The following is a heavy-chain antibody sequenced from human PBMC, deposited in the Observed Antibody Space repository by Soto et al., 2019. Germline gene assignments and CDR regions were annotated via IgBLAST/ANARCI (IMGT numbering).Heavy chain of an antibody. D-gene: IGHD3-10*01. J-gene: IGHJ4*02. V-gene: IGHV3-23*01. Sequence: GGSLRLSCAASGFTFSSYPMSWVRQAPGKGLEWVSAISGSGGSTYYADSVKGRFTISRDNSKNTLYLQMNSLRAEDTAVYYCAKDLYGSGSYLTFDYWGQGTLVTVSS. CDR3: AKDLYGSGSYLTFDY. CDR2: ISGSGGST. CDR1: GFTFSSYP.